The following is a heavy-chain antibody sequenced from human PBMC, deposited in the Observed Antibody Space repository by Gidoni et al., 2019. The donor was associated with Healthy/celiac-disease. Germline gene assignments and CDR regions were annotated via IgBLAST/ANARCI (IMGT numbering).Heavy chain of an antibody. CDR2: ISGSGGST. J-gene: IGHJ4*02. D-gene: IGHD3-22*01. Sequence: EVQLLESGGGLVQPGGSLRLSCAASGFTFSSYAMSWVRQAPGKGLEWVSAISGSGGSTYYADSVKGRFTISRDNSKNTLYLQMNSLRAEDTAVYYCAKDPEPSYYDSSGYDFDYWGQGTLVTVSS. CDR1: GFTFSSYA. V-gene: IGHV3-23*01. CDR3: AKDPEPSYYDSSGYDFDY.